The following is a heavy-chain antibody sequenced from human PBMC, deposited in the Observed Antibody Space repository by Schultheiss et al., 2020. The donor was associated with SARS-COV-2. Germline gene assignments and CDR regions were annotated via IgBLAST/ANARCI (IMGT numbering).Heavy chain of an antibody. V-gene: IGHV4-61*01. D-gene: IGHD3-3*01. CDR2: INHSGST. J-gene: IGHJ5*02. CDR1: GGSVSSGSYY. CDR3: ARVPYYDFWSGLLGGFDP. Sequence: SETLSLTCTVSGGSVSSGSYYWSWIRQPPRKGLEWIGEINHSGSTNYNPSLKSRVTISVDTSKNQFSLKLSSVTAADTAVYYCARVPYYDFWSGLLGGFDPWGQGTLVTVSS.